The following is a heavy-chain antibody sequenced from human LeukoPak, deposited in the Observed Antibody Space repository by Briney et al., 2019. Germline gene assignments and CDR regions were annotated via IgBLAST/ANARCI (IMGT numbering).Heavy chain of an antibody. Sequence: PSETLSLTCTVSGGSLGGGRFYWSWIPQSAGKGLEWIGRVYFSGSTNYNPSLKSRATISVDMARNQFSLKLTSVTAADTAVYYCARGPIIAGGSLFHYWGQGTLITVSS. CDR3: ARGPIIAGGSLFHY. CDR2: VYFSGST. V-gene: IGHV4-61*02. D-gene: IGHD1-26*01. J-gene: IGHJ4*02. CDR1: GGSLGGGRFY.